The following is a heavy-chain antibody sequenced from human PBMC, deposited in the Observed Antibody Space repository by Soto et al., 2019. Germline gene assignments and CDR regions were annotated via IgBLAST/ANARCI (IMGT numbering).Heavy chain of an antibody. CDR1: GYTFTSYA. CDR3: ARGPHGGWFDP. Sequence: QVQLVQSGAEVKKPGASVKVSCKASGYTFTSYAMHWVRQAPGQRLEWMGWINAGNGNTKYSQKFQGRVTITRDTSASTAYMELSSLRSEDTTVYYCARGPHGGWFDPWGQGTLVTVSS. J-gene: IGHJ5*02. V-gene: IGHV1-3*01. CDR2: INAGNGNT.